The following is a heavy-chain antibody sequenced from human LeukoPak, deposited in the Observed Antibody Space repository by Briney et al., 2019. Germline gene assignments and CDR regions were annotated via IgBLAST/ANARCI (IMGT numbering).Heavy chain of an antibody. CDR3: AGESPTGRDAFDI. D-gene: IGHD1-14*01. Sequence: PSETLSLTYTLCGASMSRYYWSCIRQPPGEGQEWLGSFYYSGSTNYNPSLKGRVTISVDTSKNQLSLKLTSVTAADTAIYFCAGESPTGRDAFDIWGQGTMVTVSS. CDR1: GASMSRYY. CDR2: FYYSGST. J-gene: IGHJ3*02. V-gene: IGHV4-59*01.